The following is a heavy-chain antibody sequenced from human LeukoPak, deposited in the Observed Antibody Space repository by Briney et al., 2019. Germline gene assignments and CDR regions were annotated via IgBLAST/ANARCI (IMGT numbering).Heavy chain of an antibody. CDR1: GYTFTSYG. J-gene: IGHJ5*02. CDR2: ISAYNGNT. D-gene: IGHD3-3*01. Sequence: ASVKVSCKASGYTFTSYGISRVRQAPGQGLEWMGWISAYNGNTNYAQKLQGRVTMTTDTSTSTAYMELRSLRSDDTAVYYCARNDDFWSGYYSSFDPWGQGTLVTVSS. CDR3: ARNDDFWSGYYSSFDP. V-gene: IGHV1-18*01.